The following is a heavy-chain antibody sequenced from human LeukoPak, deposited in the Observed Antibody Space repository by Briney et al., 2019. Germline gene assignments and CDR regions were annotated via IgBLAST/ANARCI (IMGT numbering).Heavy chain of an antibody. V-gene: IGHV1-18*01. CDR1: GYTFTTYG. D-gene: IGHD1-26*01. Sequence: ASVKVSRKASGYTFTTYGISWVRQAPGQGLEWMGWISAYNGNTNYAQKFQGRVTMTTDTSTSTAYMELRSLRSDDTAVYYCAREGKVGATNPWFDPWGQGTLVTVSS. CDR2: ISAYNGNT. CDR3: AREGKVGATNPWFDP. J-gene: IGHJ5*02.